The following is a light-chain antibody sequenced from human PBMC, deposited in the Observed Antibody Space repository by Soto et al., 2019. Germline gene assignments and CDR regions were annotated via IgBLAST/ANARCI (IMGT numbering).Light chain of an antibody. J-gene: IGLJ1*01. CDR1: SSDVGGYNY. Sequence: QSALTQPASVSGSPGQSITISCTGTSSDVGGYNYVSWYQQQPGKAPKLMIYEVSNRPSGVSDRFSGSKSGNTASLTISGLQAEDEADYYCSSYTSISSLGVFGTGTKLTVL. CDR3: SSYTSISSLGV. V-gene: IGLV2-14*01. CDR2: EVS.